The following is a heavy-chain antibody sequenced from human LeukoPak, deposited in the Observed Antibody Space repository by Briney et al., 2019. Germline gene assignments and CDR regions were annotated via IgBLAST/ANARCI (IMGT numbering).Heavy chain of an antibody. J-gene: IGHJ4*02. D-gene: IGHD2-2*01. V-gene: IGHV4-59*01. CDR3: AREALPGYDLDY. CDR1: GGSISSYY. Sequence: PSETLSLTCTVSGGSISSYYWSWIRQPPGKGLEWIGYIYYSGSTNYNPSLKSRVTTSVDTSKNQFSLKLSSVTAADTAVYYCAREALPGYDLDYWGQGTLVTVSS. CDR2: IYYSGST.